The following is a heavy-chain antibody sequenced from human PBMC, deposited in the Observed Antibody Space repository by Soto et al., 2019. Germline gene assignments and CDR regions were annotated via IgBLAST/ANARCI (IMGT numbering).Heavy chain of an antibody. Sequence: PSETLSLTCTVSGGSFSSTSNYWGWIRQPPGKGLEWIGSIYYNGNTYVNPSLKSRVAIFVDTSKSQFSLELTSVTAADTAVYYCARHWALAAAAQYWYFDLWGRGTQVTVSS. V-gene: IGHV4-39*01. D-gene: IGHD6-13*01. J-gene: IGHJ2*01. CDR1: GGSFSSTSNY. CDR2: IYYNGNT. CDR3: ARHWALAAAAQYWYFDL.